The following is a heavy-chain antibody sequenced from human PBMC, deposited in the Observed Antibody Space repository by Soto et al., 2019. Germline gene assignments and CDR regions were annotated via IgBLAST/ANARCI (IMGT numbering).Heavy chain of an antibody. CDR1: GGTFSSYA. Sequence: GASVKVSCKASGGTFSSYAISWVRQAPGQGLEWMGGIIPIFGTANYAQKFQGRVTMTRNTSISTAYMELSSLRSEDTAVYYCARGVRRITMIVVVIRSLYYFDYWGQGTLVTVSS. CDR3: ARGVRRITMIVVVIRSLYYFDY. V-gene: IGHV1-69*05. CDR2: IIPIFGTA. J-gene: IGHJ4*02. D-gene: IGHD3-22*01.